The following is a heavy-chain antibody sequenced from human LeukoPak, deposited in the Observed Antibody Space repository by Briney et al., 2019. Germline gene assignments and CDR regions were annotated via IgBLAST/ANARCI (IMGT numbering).Heavy chain of an antibody. CDR2: INPNSGGT. CDR3: AREWNSSGWYAFDI. CDR1: GYTFTGYD. Sequence: ASVKVSCKASGYTFTGYDMHWVRQAPGQGLEGMGWINPNSGGTNYAQKFQGRVTMTRDTSLSTDYMELSRLRSDDTAVYYCAREWNSSGWYAFDIWGQGTMVTVSS. J-gene: IGHJ3*02. D-gene: IGHD6-19*01. V-gene: IGHV1-2*02.